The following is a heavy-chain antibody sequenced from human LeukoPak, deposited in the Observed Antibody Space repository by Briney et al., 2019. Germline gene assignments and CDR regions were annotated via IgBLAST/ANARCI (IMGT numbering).Heavy chain of an antibody. CDR2: FDPEDGET. V-gene: IGHV1-24*01. CDR1: GYTLTELS. D-gene: IGHD1-14*01. CDR3: ATLTPLYNPNTDDY. Sequence: ASVKVSCKVSGYTLTELSMHWVRQAPGKGLEWMGGFDPEDGETIYAQKFQGRVTMTEDTSTDTAYMELSSLRSEDTAVYYCATLTPLYNPNTDDYWGQGTLVTVSS. J-gene: IGHJ4*02.